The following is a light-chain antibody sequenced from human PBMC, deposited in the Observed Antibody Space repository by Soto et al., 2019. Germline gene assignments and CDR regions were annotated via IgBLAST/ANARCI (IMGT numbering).Light chain of an antibody. Sequence: QSALTQPASVSGSPGQSITFSCTGTSSDIGVYNYVSWYQQHPGKAPKLMIYEVNNRPSGVSNRFSGSKSGNTASLTISGLQAEDEADYYCSSYTTGNTYVFGTGTKLTVL. J-gene: IGLJ1*01. V-gene: IGLV2-14*01. CDR2: EVN. CDR1: SSDIGVYNY. CDR3: SSYTTGNTYV.